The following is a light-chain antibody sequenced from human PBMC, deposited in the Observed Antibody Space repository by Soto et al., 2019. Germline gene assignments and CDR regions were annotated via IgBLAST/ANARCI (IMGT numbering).Light chain of an antibody. V-gene: IGLV2-14*01. J-gene: IGLJ2*01. CDR1: SSDVGGYNY. CDR2: DVS. CDR3: SSYTSSSVVV. Sequence: QSALTQPASVSGSPGQSITISCTGTSSDVGGYNYVSWYQQHPGKAPKLMIYDVSNRPSGVAKRFSGSKSGNTASLTISGQQAEDEADYYCSSYTSSSVVVFGGVTKLTVL.